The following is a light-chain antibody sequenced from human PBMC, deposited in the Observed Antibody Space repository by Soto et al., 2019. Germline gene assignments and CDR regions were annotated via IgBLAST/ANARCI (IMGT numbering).Light chain of an antibody. CDR1: QNIISY. CDR2: DVS. CDR3: QHYNSYSEA. Sequence: IKLTQSRATLSLSPGKRSTLSCRASQNIISYLMWYQQKPGQAPRLLIYDVSNRATGIPARFSGSGSGTDFTLNISSLAPEDFATYYCQHYNSYSEAFGPGTKVDIK. V-gene: IGKV3-11*01. J-gene: IGKJ1*01.